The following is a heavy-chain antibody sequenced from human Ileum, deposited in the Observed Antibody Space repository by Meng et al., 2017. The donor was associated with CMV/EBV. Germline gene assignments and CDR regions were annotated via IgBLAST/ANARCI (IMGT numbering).Heavy chain of an antibody. D-gene: IGHD1-26*01. CDR2: IYRGASST. V-gene: IGHV3-23*03. CDR1: GFTFSTYA. CDR3: AKDLGIIVGATDY. J-gene: IGHJ4*02. Sequence: GESLKISCAASGFTFSTYAMSWVRQAPGKGLEWVSFIYRGASSTQYEDSVKGRFTISRDNSKNTLYLQMNSLRAEDTAVYYRAKDLGIIVGATDYWGQGTLVTVSS.